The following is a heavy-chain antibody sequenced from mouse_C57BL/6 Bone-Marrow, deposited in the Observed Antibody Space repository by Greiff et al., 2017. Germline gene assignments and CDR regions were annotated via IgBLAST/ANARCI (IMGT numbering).Heavy chain of an antibody. CDR1: GYTFTSYG. Sequence: QVQLKESGAELARPGASVKLSCKASGYTFTSYGISWVKQRTGQGLEWIGEIYPRSGNTYYNEKFKGKATLTADKSSSTAYMELRSLTSEDSAVYFCAPIYYGNYVLAMDYWGQGTSVTVSS. CDR3: APIYYGNYVLAMDY. CDR2: IYPRSGNT. D-gene: IGHD2-1*01. J-gene: IGHJ4*01. V-gene: IGHV1-81*01.